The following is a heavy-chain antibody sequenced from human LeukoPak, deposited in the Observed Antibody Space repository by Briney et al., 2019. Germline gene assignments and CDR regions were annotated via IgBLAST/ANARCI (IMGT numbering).Heavy chain of an antibody. V-gene: IGHV3-21*01. D-gene: IGHD6-13*01. Sequence: GGSLRLSCAASGFTFSSYSMNWVRQAPGKGLEWVSSISSSSSYIYYADSVKGRFTISRDNAKNSLYLQMKSLRAEDTAVYYCARVMQAGYYMDVWGKGTTVTVSS. CDR1: GFTFSSYS. J-gene: IGHJ6*03. CDR3: ARVMQAGYYMDV. CDR2: ISSSSSYI.